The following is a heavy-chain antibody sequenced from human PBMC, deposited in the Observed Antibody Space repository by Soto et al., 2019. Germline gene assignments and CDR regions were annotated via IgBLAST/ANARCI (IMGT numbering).Heavy chain of an antibody. CDR3: AREGGYSCGTHYYYGMDV. V-gene: IGHV1-3*01. J-gene: IGHJ6*02. D-gene: IGHD5-18*01. CDR1: GYTFTSYA. Sequence: ASVKVSCKASGYTFTSYAMHWVRQAPGQRLEWMGWINAGNGNTKYSQKFQGRVTITRDTSASTAYMELSSLRSEDTAVYYCAREGGYSCGTHYYYGMDVWGQGTTVTVSS. CDR2: INAGNGNT.